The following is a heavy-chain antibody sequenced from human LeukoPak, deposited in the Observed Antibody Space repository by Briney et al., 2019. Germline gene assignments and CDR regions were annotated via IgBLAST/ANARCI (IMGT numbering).Heavy chain of an antibody. CDR1: GGSFSGYY. Sequence: SETLSLTCAVYGGSFSGYYWSWIRQPPGKGLEGIGEINHSGSTNYNPSLKSRVTISVDTSKNQFSLKLSSVTAADTAVYYCARAGDSSGYCDYWGQGTLVTVSS. V-gene: IGHV4-34*01. CDR3: ARAGDSSGYCDY. J-gene: IGHJ4*02. CDR2: INHSGST. D-gene: IGHD3-22*01.